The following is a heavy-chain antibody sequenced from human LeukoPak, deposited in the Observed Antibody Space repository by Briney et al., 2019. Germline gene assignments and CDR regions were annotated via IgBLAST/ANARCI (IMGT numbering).Heavy chain of an antibody. CDR1: GFTVSSNY. D-gene: IGHD3-22*01. J-gene: IGHJ4*02. CDR2: IYSGGST. V-gene: IGHV3-53*01. Sequence: GGSLRLSCAASGFTVSSNYMSWVRQAPGKGLEWVSVIYSGGSTYYADSVKGRFTISRDNSKNTLYLQMNSLRAEDTAVYYCCGGYDSSCWNFDYWGQGTLVTVSS. CDR3: CGGYDSSCWNFDY.